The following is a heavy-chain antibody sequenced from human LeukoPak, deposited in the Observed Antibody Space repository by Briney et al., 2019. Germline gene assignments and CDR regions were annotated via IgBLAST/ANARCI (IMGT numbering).Heavy chain of an antibody. D-gene: IGHD3-3*01. J-gene: IGHJ5*02. Sequence: PSETLSLTCTVSGGSISSYYWSWIRQPPGKGLEWIGYIYYSGSTNYNPSLKSRVTISVDTSKNQFSLKLSSVTAADTAVYYCARAALDYDFWSGYPNWFDPWGQGTLVTVSS. V-gene: IGHV4-59*01. CDR3: ARAALDYDFWSGYPNWFDP. CDR1: GGSISSYY. CDR2: IYYSGST.